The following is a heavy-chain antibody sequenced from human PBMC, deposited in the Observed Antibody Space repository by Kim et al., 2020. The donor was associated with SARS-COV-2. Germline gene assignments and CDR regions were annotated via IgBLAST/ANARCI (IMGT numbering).Heavy chain of an antibody. D-gene: IGHD2-2*01. CDR2: T. CDR3: ARSPAMADFDY. Sequence: TNYAQKLQGRVTMTTDTSTSTAYMELRSLRSDDTAVYYCARSPAMADFDYWGQGTLVTVSS. V-gene: IGHV1-18*01. J-gene: IGHJ4*02.